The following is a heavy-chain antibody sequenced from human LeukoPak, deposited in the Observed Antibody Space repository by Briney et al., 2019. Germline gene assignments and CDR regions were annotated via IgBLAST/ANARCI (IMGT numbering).Heavy chain of an antibody. CDR3: AKNMVRGVIGFGFDY. CDR2: ISGSGGST. V-gene: IGHV3-23*01. CDR1: GFTFSSYA. D-gene: IGHD3-10*01. J-gene: IGHJ4*02. Sequence: GGSLRLSCAASGFTFSSYAMSWVRQAPGKGLEWVSAISGSGGSTYYADSVKGRFTISRDNSKNTLYLQMNSLRAEDTAVYYCAKNMVRGVIGFGFDYWGQGTLVTVSS.